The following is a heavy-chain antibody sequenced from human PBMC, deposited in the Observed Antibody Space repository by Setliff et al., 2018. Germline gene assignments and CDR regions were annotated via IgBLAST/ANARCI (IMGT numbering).Heavy chain of an antibody. Sequence: SETLSLTCAVSGVSINSLNWWTWVRQPPGKGLEWIGSMYFSGSTYYHPSLKSRVAMSIDKSKNEFSLKMSSVTAADTAVYYCARAPRYFDSTGSYFDGWGQGTLVTV. CDR2: MYFSGST. CDR1: GVSINSLNW. V-gene: IGHV4-4*02. J-gene: IGHJ4*02. D-gene: IGHD3-22*01. CDR3: ARAPRYFDSTGSYFDG.